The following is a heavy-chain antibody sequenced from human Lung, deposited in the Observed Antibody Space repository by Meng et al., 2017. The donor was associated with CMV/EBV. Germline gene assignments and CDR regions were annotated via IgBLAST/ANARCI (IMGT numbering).Heavy chain of an antibody. CDR1: GYTFTDYF. CDR3: AREKSPGHFDY. CDR2: INPNNGGT. J-gene: IGHJ4*02. V-gene: IGHV1-46*01. Sequence: QVQLVQYGAEVMKPGASLRVSCRASGYTFTDYFLHWVRQAPGQGLEWLGTINPNNGGTNYAQRFQDRVTLTRDTSTSTVYMELSSLGSEDTALYYCAREKSPGHFDYLGQGILVTVSS.